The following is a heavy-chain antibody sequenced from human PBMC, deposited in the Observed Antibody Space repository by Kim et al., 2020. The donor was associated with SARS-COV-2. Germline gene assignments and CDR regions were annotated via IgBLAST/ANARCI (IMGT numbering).Heavy chain of an antibody. CDR2: IEPSDSYA. V-gene: IGHV5-10-1*01. Sequence: GESLKISCRTSGYNFINFWIGWVRQVPGKGLEWLGRIEPSDSYANYSPAFQGRVTMSTDKFANTVYLQLSSLEASDSAMYFCARLISDTPDAWGQGTQVSVSS. D-gene: IGHD2-8*01. CDR1: GYNFINFW. CDR3: ARLISDTPDA. J-gene: IGHJ5*01.